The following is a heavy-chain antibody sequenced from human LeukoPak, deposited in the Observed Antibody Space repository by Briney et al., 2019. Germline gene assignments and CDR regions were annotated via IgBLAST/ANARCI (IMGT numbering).Heavy chain of an antibody. J-gene: IGHJ6*03. CDR3: AKSTVLDFYYYYMDV. V-gene: IGHV3-21*04. CDR1: GFTLSTYN. CDR2: ISTSSSYI. Sequence: GGSLRLSCAASGFTLSTYNMKWVRQAPRKGLEWVSSISTSSSYIYYADSVKGRFTISRDNARNSLYLQMNNLRTEDTALYFCAKSTVLDFYYYYMDVWGKGTTVTISS. D-gene: IGHD2-8*02.